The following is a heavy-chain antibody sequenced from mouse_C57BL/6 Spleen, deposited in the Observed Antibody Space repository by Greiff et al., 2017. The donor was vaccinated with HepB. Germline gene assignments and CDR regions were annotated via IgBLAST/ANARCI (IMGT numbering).Heavy chain of an antibody. D-gene: IGHD3-2*02. CDR2: IYPGDGDT. CDR1: GYAFSSSW. V-gene: IGHV1-82*01. CDR3: ARGDSSGGMDY. Sequence: VMLVESGPELVKPGASVKISCKASGYAFSSSWMNWVKQRPGKGLEWIGRIYPGDGDTNYNGKFKGKATLTADKSSSTAYMQLSSLTSEDSAVYFCARGDSSGGMDYWGQGTSVTVSS. J-gene: IGHJ4*01.